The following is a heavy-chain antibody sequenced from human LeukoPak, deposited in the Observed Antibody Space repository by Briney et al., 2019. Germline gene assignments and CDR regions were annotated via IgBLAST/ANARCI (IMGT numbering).Heavy chain of an antibody. CDR2: ISSSSSTI. CDR3: ARESSSSWATSGIYYYYYYMDV. V-gene: IGHV3-48*01. CDR1: GFTFSSYW. Sequence: GGSLRLSCAASGFTFSSYWMSWVRQAPGKGLEWVSYISSSSSTIYYADSVKGRFTISRDNAKNSLYLQMNSLRAEDTAVYYCARESSSSWATSGIYYYYYYMDVWGKGTTVTVSS. D-gene: IGHD6-13*01. J-gene: IGHJ6*03.